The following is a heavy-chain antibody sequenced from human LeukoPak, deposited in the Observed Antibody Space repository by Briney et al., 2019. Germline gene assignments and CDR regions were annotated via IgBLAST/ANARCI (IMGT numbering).Heavy chain of an antibody. V-gene: IGHV4-4*02. J-gene: IGHJ5*02. CDR2: IYQSGST. D-gene: IGHD4-11*01. CDR3: ARDQTNNWFDP. CDR1: GGSISSNDW. Sequence: SETLSLTCTVSGGSISSNDWWSWVRQPPGKGLEWIGEIYQSGSTNYNPSLKSRVTTSVDKSKNQFSLKLTSVTAADTAVYYCARDQTNNWFDPWGQGTLVTVSS.